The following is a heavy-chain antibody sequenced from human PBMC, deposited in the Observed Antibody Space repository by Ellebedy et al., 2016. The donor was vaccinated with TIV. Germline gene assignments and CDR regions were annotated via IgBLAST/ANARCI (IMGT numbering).Heavy chain of an antibody. Sequence: GGSPRLSCAASEFSFRSYWMTWVRQAPGKGLEWVANIYQDGSDQYYADSVKGRFTISRDNANKSLFLQMNSLRVDDTAVYYCARRGSYGDYAVQVNSWFDTWGQGTLVSVSS. V-gene: IGHV3-7*01. J-gene: IGHJ5*02. D-gene: IGHD4-17*01. CDR1: EFSFRSYW. CDR3: ARRGSYGDYAVQVNSWFDT. CDR2: IYQDGSDQ.